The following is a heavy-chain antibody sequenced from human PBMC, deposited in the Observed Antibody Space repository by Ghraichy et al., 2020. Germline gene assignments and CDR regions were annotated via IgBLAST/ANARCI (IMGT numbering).Heavy chain of an antibody. D-gene: IGHD6-13*01. CDR2: INPNSGGT. V-gene: IGHV1-2*02. CDR1: GYTFTGYY. CDR3: ARDLHGSSWNTYFDY. J-gene: IGHJ4*02. Sequence: ASVKVSCKASGYTFTGYYMHWVRQAPGQGLEWMGWINPNSGGTNYAQKFQGRVTMTRDTSISTAYMELSRLRSDDTAVYYCARDLHGSSWNTYFDYWGQGTLVTVSS.